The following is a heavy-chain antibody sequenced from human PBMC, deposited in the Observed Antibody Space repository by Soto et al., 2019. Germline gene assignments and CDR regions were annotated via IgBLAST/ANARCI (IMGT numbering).Heavy chain of an antibody. V-gene: IGHV1-69*06. D-gene: IGHD3-10*01. CDR1: EDTFRNYA. J-gene: IGHJ2*01. Sequence: QVELVQSGAEVKKPGSSVKVSCQASEDTFRNYAISWVRQAPGQGLEWMGGIIPIFGTANYAQKFQGRVTITADTSANTVYLELSSLRSEDTAVYYCARSYNYGSYWYFDLWGRGTLVTVSS. CDR2: IIPIFGTA. CDR3: ARSYNYGSYWYFDL.